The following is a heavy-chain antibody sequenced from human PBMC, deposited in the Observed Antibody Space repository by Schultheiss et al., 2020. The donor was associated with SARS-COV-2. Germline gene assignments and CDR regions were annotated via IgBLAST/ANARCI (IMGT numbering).Heavy chain of an antibody. V-gene: IGHV1-69*13. J-gene: IGHJ6*02. Sequence: SVKVSCKASGGTFRSYAISWVRQAPGQGLEWMGGIIPIFGTANYAQKFQGRVTISADESTSTVYMDLSSLRFEDTAVYYCARRVVRSPYYYYGMDVWGQGTTVTVSS. CDR1: GGTFRSYA. CDR3: ARRVVRSPYYYYGMDV. CDR2: IIPIFGTA.